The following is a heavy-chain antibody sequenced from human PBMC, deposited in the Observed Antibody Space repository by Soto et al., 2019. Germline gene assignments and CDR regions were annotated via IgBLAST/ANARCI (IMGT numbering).Heavy chain of an antibody. Sequence: ASVKVSCKASGYTFTSYYMHWVRQAPGQGLEWMGIINPSGGSTSYAQKFQGRVTMTRDTSTSTVYMELSSLRSEDTAVYYCARGRIIIVMVVAATREFDYWDKGTLVTGSS. V-gene: IGHV1-46*01. D-gene: IGHD2-15*01. CDR1: GYTFTSYY. J-gene: IGHJ4*02. CDR3: ARGRIIIVMVVAATREFDY. CDR2: INPSGGST.